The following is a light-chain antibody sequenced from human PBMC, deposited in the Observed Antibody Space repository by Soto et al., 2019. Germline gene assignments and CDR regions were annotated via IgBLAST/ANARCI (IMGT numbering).Light chain of an antibody. CDR1: QSVNINY. V-gene: IGKV3-20*01. J-gene: IGKJ1*01. CDR3: QQYDSSPRT. CDR2: GSS. Sequence: EIVLTQSPGTLSLSPGERATLSCRASQSVNINYLAWYQQHPGQGPRLLMYGSSTRATGVPDRFSGSGSGTDFTLTISRLEAEDFAVYYCQQYDSSPRTFGQGTKVEI.